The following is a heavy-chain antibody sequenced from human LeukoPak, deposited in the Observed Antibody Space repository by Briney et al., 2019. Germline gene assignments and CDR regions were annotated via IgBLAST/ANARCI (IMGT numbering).Heavy chain of an antibody. CDR1: GFTFSSYG. CDR3: ARSVQYGDYYFDY. J-gene: IGHJ4*02. V-gene: IGHV3-30*02. Sequence: GGSLRLSCAASGFTFSSYGMHWVRQAPGKGLEWVAYIRYDGSNKYYEDSMKGRFTISRDNSKNMLYLQMNSLRAEDTAVYYCARSVQYGDYYFDYWGQGTLVTVSS. CDR2: IRYDGSNK. D-gene: IGHD4-17*01.